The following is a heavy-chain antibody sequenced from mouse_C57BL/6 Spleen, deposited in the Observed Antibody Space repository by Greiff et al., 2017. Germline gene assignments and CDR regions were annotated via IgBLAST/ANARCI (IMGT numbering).Heavy chain of an antibody. CDR1: GFNIKDYY. D-gene: IGHD2-3*01. Sequence: DVKLQESGAELVRPGASVKLSCTASGFNIKDYYMHWVKQRPEQGLEWIGRIDPEDGDTEYAPKFQGKATMTADTSSNTAYLQLSSLKSEDPAVYYYTTIDGAYYFDYRGQGTTLTVST. CDR3: TTIDGAYYFDY. V-gene: IGHV14-1*01. CDR2: IDPEDGDT. J-gene: IGHJ2*01.